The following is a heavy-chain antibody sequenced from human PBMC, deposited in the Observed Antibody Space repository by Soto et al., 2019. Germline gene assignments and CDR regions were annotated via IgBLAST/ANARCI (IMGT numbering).Heavy chain of an antibody. CDR2: IYTTGDT. CDR1: GDSMTNYY. D-gene: IGHD3-9*01. Sequence: SETLSLTCTVSGDSMTNYYWTWIRHPAGKGLEWIGHIYTTGDTYYNRSLTGRLTMSVDTSKKQFSLRLTSVTAADTAMYYCARETISMTGLTGVPQWFDSWGQRTLVT. CDR3: ARETISMTGLTGVPQWFDS. J-gene: IGHJ5*01. V-gene: IGHV4-4*07.